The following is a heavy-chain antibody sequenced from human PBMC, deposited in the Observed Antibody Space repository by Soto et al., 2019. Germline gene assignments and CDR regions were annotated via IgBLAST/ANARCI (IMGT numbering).Heavy chain of an antibody. J-gene: IGHJ6*02. Sequence: QVQLVQSGAEVRKPGSSVTVSCKASGGTFSNYAISWVRQAPGQGLEWMGGIIPIVGTGSYAQKFRGRVTTTADEPKTTAYMELSSLRFEDTAVYYCAGVVILVPTASTHYYYHMDVWGPGTMVTASS. CDR3: AGVVILVPTASTHYYYHMDV. CDR1: GGTFSNYA. D-gene: IGHD2-2*01. CDR2: IIPIVGTG. V-gene: IGHV1-69*01.